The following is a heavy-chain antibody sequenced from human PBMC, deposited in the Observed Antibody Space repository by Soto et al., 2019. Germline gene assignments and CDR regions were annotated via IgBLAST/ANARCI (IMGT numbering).Heavy chain of an antibody. Sequence: ASVKVSCKVSGYTLTELSMHWVRQAPGKGLEWMGGFDPEDGETIYAQKFQGRVTMTEDTSTDTAYMELSSLRSEDTAVYYCATSDIAAAGFDYWGQGTLVTVSS. V-gene: IGHV1-24*01. J-gene: IGHJ4*02. CDR1: GYTLTELS. CDR2: FDPEDGET. CDR3: ATSDIAAAGFDY. D-gene: IGHD6-13*01.